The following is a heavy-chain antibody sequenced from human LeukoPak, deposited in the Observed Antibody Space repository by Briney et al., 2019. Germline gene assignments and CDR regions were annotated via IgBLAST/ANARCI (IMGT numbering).Heavy chain of an antibody. J-gene: IGHJ4*02. D-gene: IGHD6-6*01. CDR3: ANDILLWGGIAARPEDY. V-gene: IGHV3-43*02. Sequence: PGGSLRLSCAASGYTFDDYAMHWVRQAPGKGREWVSLISGDGGSTYYADSVKGRFTISRDNSKNSLYLQMNSLRTEDTALYYCANDILLWGGIAARPEDYWGQGTLVTVSS. CDR2: ISGDGGST. CDR1: GYTFDDYA.